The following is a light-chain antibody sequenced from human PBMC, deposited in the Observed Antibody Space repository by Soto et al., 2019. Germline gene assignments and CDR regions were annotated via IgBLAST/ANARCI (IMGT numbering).Light chain of an antibody. Sequence: SYERTQPPSLSGAPGQTARITCGGHNIGSKSVHWYQQKPGQAPVLVVYDDSDRPSGIPERFSGSNSGNTATLTISRVEAGDEADYYCQVWDSSSDHWVFCGVPKVTVL. CDR2: DDS. V-gene: IGLV3-21*02. J-gene: IGLJ3*02. CDR3: QVWDSSSDHWV. CDR1: NIGSKS.